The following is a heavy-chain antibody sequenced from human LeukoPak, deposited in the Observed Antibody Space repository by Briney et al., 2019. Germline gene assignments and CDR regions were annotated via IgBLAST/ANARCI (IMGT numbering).Heavy chain of an antibody. J-gene: IGHJ4*02. CDR2: ISWDGGST. CDR1: GFTFDDYA. D-gene: IGHD3-10*01. CDR3: AKAAITMVRGVTNGYYFDY. V-gene: IGHV3-43D*03. Sequence: GGSLRLSCAASGFTFDDYAMHWVRQAPGKGLEWVSLISWDGGSTYYADSVKGRFTISRDNSKNSLYLQMNSLRAEDTALYYCAKAAITMVRGVTNGYYFDYWGQGTLVTVSS.